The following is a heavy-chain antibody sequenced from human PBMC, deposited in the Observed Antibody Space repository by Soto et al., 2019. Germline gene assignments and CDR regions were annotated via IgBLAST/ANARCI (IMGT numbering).Heavy chain of an antibody. V-gene: IGHV3-23*01. J-gene: IGHJ4*02. CDR2: ITGSGYST. CDR1: GFTFSSYA. CDR3: AKTVTFAGAKYFDC. D-gene: IGHD3-16*01. Sequence: EVQLLESGGGLVQPGGSLRLSCAASGFTFSSYAMSWVRQAPGKGLEWVSGITGSGYSTYYADSVKGRFTISRDNSKNTLYLQVNRLRAEDTAVFYWAKTVTFAGAKYFDCWGQGTLVTVSS.